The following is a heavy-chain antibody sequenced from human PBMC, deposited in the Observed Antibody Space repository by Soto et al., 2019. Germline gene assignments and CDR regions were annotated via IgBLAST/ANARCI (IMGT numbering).Heavy chain of an antibody. D-gene: IGHD6-19*01. CDR2: ISAYNGNT. CDR3: ARGGDEGSGWFYYYYYYGMDV. Sequence: QVQLVQSGAEVKKPGASVKVSCKASGYTFTSYDISWVRQAPGQGLEWMGWISAYNGNTNYAQKLQGRVTMTTDTPASTAYMELRSLRSDDTAVYYCARGGDEGSGWFYYYYYYGMDVWGQGTTVTVSS. J-gene: IGHJ6*02. CDR1: GYTFTSYD. V-gene: IGHV1-18*04.